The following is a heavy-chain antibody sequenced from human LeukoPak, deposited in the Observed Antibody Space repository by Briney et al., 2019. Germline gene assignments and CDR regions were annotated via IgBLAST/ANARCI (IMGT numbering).Heavy chain of an antibody. Sequence: GGSLRLSCAASGFTFSDHYMDWVRQAPGKGLEWVGRIRNKANSYTTEYAASVRGRFVISRDESENSLYLQMNSLKTEDTAVYYCARARSGNYPAFDYWGQGTLVSVSS. CDR1: GFTFSDHY. V-gene: IGHV3-72*01. CDR3: ARARSGNYPAFDY. J-gene: IGHJ4*02. D-gene: IGHD1-26*01. CDR2: IRNKANSYTT.